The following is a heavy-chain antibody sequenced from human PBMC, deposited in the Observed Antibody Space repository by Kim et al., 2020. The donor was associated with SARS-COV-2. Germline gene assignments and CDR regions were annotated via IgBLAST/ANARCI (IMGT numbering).Heavy chain of an antibody. J-gene: IGHJ4*02. V-gene: IGHV3-30*04. CDR3: ARGFHSGSGSYYSPVFY. CDR2: ISFDGSNK. D-gene: IGHD3-10*01. CDR1: GLTFSSHA. Sequence: GGSLRLSCAAYGLTFSSHALHWVRQAPGKGSEWVAVISFDGSNKYYSDSVKGRFTISRDFSKNTLDLQLNSLRAEDTAVYYCARGFHSGSGSYYSPVFYWGQGTLITVSS.